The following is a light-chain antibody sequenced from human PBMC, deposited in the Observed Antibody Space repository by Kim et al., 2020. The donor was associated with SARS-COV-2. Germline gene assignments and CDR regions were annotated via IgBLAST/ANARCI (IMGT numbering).Light chain of an antibody. Sequence: SSELTQDPAVSVALGQTVRITCQGDSLSSYYATWYQQKPGQSPIVVIYGKNNRPSGIPDRFSGSTSGFTSSLTFTGTQPCDQADYYCNSLGSTDYLLFFG. CDR1: SLSSYY. CDR2: GKN. CDR3: NSLGSTDYLLF. J-gene: IGLJ1*01. V-gene: IGLV3-19*01.